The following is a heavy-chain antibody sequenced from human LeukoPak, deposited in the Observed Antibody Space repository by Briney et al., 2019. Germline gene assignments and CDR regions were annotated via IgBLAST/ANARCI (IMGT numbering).Heavy chain of an antibody. CDR1: GFTFSSYA. CDR3: ARAGIVLMVYAIFDY. D-gene: IGHD2-8*01. V-gene: IGHV3-30-3*01. Sequence: GGSLRLPCAASGFTFSSYAMHWVRQAPGKGLEWVAVISYDGSNKYYADSVKGRFTISRDNSKNTLYLQMNSLRAEDTAVYYCARAGIVLMVYAIFDYWGQGTLVTVSS. J-gene: IGHJ4*02. CDR2: ISYDGSNK.